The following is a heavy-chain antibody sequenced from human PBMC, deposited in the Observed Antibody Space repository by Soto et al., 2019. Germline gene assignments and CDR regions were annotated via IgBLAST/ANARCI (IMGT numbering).Heavy chain of an antibody. J-gene: IGHJ6*02. V-gene: IGHV1-69*01. CDR2: IIPIFGTA. CDR3: ARCGSYGGYYYYGMDV. CDR1: GGTFSSYA. Sequence: QVQLVQSGAEVKKPGSSVKVSCKASGGTFSSYAISWVRQAPGQGLEWMGGIIPIFGTANYAQKFQGRVTITADESTGTAYMGLSSLRSEDTAVYYCARCGSYGGYYYYGMDVWGQGTTVTVSS. D-gene: IGHD1-26*01.